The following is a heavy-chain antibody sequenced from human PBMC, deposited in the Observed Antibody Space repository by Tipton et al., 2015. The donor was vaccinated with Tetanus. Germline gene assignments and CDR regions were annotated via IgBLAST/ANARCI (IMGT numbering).Heavy chain of an antibody. Sequence: QLVQSGAVVKKPGESLKISCKGSGYNFTKYWIGWVRQMPGKGLEWRGIIYLGDSDTRYSPSFQGQVTISADKSISTAYLQWSSLKASDTAMYYCARRGFYSSSGGYFDSWGQGTLVTVSS. CDR2: IYLGDSDT. D-gene: IGHD6-6*01. CDR1: GYNFTKYW. CDR3: ARRGFYSSSGGYFDS. J-gene: IGHJ4*02. V-gene: IGHV5-51*01.